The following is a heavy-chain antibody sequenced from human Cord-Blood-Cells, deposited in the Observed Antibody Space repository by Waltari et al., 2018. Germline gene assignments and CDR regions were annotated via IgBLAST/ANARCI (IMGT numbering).Heavy chain of an antibody. CDR2: IWYDGSNK. CDR1: GFTFSSYG. Sequence: QVQLVESGGGVVQPGRSLRLSCAASGFTFSSYGMHWVRQAPGKGREWVAVIWYDGSNKYYADSVKGRFTISRDNSKNTLYLQMNSRSAEDTAVYYCARDPYSNYYYYGMDVWGQGTTVTVSS. J-gene: IGHJ6*02. CDR3: ARDPYSNYYYYGMDV. D-gene: IGHD4-4*01. V-gene: IGHV3-33*01.